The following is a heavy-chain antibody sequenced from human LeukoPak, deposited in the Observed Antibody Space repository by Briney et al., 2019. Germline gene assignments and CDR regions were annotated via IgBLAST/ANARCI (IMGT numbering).Heavy chain of an antibody. Sequence: SETLSLTCTVSGGSISSSSYYWGWIRQPPGKGLEWIGSIYHSGSTYYKPSLKSRVTISVDTSKNQFSLKLSSVTAADTAVYYCARAPPPRHLIIPINWFDPWGQGTLVTVSS. CDR1: GGSISSSSYY. CDR2: IYHSGST. V-gene: IGHV4-39*07. D-gene: IGHD2-21*01. J-gene: IGHJ5*02. CDR3: ARAPPPRHLIIPINWFDP.